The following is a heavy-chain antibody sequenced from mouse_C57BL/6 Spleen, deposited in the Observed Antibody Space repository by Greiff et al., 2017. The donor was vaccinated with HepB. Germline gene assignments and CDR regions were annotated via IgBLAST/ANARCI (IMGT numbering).Heavy chain of an antibody. J-gene: IGHJ3*01. CDR3: ARTAYGSSSSFAY. Sequence: VQLQQSGPELVKPGASVKISCKASGYTFTDYYINWVKQRPGQGLEWIGWIFPGSGSTYYNEKFKGKATLTVDKSSSTAYMLLSSLTSEDSAVYFCARTAYGSSSSFAYWGQGTLVTVSA. V-gene: IGHV1-75*01. CDR2: IFPGSGST. CDR1: GYTFTDYY. D-gene: IGHD1-1*01.